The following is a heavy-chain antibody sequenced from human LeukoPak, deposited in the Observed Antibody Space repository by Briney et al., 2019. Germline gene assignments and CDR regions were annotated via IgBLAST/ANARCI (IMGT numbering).Heavy chain of an antibody. CDR2: MSDDGSEK. D-gene: IGHD2-15*01. J-gene: IGHJ4*02. CDR1: GFTLSRFA. V-gene: IGHV3-30-3*01. CDR3: AREADSGYYRTVDY. Sequence: GGSLRLSCTASGFTLSRFAMHWVRQAPGKGLEWLGHMSDDGSEKHYVDSVRGRLTISRDPSKNTLYLEMTSLRTEDTAVYYCAREADSGYYRTVDYWGQGTMVTVS.